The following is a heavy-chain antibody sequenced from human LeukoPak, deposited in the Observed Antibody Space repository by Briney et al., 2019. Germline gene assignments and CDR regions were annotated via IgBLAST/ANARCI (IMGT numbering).Heavy chain of an antibody. Sequence: SETVPLSCAVYGGSFSGYYWSWIRQPPGKGLEWIGEINHSGSTNYNPSLKSRVTISVDTSKNQFSLKLSSVTAADTAVYYCARKRPRYCSGGSCYSFDPWGQGTLVTVSS. CDR2: INHSGST. CDR1: GGSFSGYY. V-gene: IGHV4-34*01. CDR3: ARKRPRYCSGGSCYSFDP. D-gene: IGHD2-15*01. J-gene: IGHJ5*02.